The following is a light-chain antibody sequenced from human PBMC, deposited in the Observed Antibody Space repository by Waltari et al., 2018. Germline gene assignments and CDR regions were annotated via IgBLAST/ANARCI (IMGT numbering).Light chain of an antibody. CDR3: QQYHSYSPYT. J-gene: IGKJ2*01. CDR2: KAS. V-gene: IGKV1-5*03. CDR1: QTISIY. Sequence: DIQMTQSPSILSASVGDRVTTTCRASQTISIYLAWYQQKPRKAPNLLIYKASTLESGVPSRFSGSGSGTEFTLTISSLQPDDFATYYCQQYHSYSPYTFGQGTTLDIK.